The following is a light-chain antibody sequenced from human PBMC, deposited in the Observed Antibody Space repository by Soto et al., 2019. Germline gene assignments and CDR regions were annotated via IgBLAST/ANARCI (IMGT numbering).Light chain of an antibody. V-gene: IGLV2-23*02. CDR1: NSDVGTYNL. CDR2: EVS. J-gene: IGLJ2*01. Sequence: QSALTQPASVSGSPGQSITISWTGTNSDVGTYNLVSWFQQHPGKAPKLIIYEVSKRPSGVSSRFSGSKSGNTASLTLSGLQPEDEADYYCCSFARSGTLIFGGGTKVTVL. CDR3: CSFARSGTLI.